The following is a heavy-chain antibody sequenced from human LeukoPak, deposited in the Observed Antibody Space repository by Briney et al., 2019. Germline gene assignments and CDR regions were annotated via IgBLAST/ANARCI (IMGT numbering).Heavy chain of an antibody. J-gene: IGHJ4*02. V-gene: IGHV3-66*01. CDR3: ASARYSGSYWYYFDY. CDR1: GFTVSSNY. Sequence: GGSLRLSCAASGFTVSSNYMSWVRQAPGKGLEWVSVIYSGGSTYYADSVKGRFTISRDNSKNTLYLQMNSLRVEDTAVYYCASARYSGSYWYYFDYWGQGTLVTVSS. CDR2: IYSGGST. D-gene: IGHD1-26*01.